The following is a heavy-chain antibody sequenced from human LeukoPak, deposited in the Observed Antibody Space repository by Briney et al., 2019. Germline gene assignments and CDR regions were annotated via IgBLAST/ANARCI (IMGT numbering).Heavy chain of an antibody. CDR3: ARRNHYESKEIDY. D-gene: IGHD3-22*01. J-gene: IGHJ4*02. CDR2: ISFDGSDK. V-gene: IGHV3-30*04. CDR1: GFTFNNYA. Sequence: GGSLRLSCAASGFTFNNYAMHWVRQAPGKGLERVAVISFDGSDKYYADSVKGRFTISRDNSKNTLYLQMNSLRAKDTAVYYCARRNHYESKEIDYWGQGTLVTVSS.